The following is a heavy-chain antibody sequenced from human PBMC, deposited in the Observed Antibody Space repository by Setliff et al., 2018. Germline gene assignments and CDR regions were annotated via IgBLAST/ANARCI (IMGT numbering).Heavy chain of an antibody. J-gene: IGHJ4*02. D-gene: IGHD2-8*01. Sequence: GASVKVSCKASGYTFINSVISWVRQAPGQGLEWMGWIGAYTGNTNYAQKLQGRVTMTTDSSTSTAYMELRSLRSDDTAVYYCSRLVRYCTTTTCQMVSGAEVWGQGTLGTVS. V-gene: IGHV1-18*01. CDR3: SRLVRYCTTTTCQMVSGAEV. CDR2: IGAYTGNT. CDR1: GYTFINSV.